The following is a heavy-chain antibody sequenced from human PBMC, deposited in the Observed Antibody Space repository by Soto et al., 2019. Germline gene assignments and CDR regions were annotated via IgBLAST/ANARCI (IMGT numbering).Heavy chain of an antibody. CDR3: ARGGHVVVVTAALDY. J-gene: IGHJ4*02. CDR1: GDTFTDYY. D-gene: IGHD2-21*02. Sequence: QVQLMQSGAEVKKPGASVKVSCKASGDTFTDYYIHWVRQAPGQGLEWMGTVNPSGGHTTYAQHFRGRVPRTRDTSTSTLYMELTSLTSDGTAIYYCARGGHVVVVTAALDYWGQGTLVTVSS. V-gene: IGHV1-46*01. CDR2: VNPSGGHT.